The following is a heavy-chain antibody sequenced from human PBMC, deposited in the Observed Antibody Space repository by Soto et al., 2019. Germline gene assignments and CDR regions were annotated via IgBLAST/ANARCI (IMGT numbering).Heavy chain of an antibody. D-gene: IGHD3-22*01. V-gene: IGHV3-21*01. CDR2: IGSRTSDI. CDR1: GFTLSRHT. Sequence: GGSLRLSCAASGFTLSRHTMNWVRQAPGKGLEWVSFIGSRTSDIYYADSVKGRFTTSRDNAKNSLYLHLTRMRAEATAVYFCVRDYYDTSGYPNNFDMWGQGTMVTVSS. J-gene: IGHJ3*02. CDR3: VRDYYDTSGYPNNFDM.